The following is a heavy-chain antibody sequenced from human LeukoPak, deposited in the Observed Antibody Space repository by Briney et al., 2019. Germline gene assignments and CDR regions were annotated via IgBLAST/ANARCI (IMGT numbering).Heavy chain of an antibody. CDR2: PNYSGST. CDR1: GGTISSYH. V-gene: IGHV4-59*08. J-gene: IGHJ6*02. D-gene: IGHD3-10*01. CDR3: ARHERSWYYYGSGSYYNYYYYYGMDV. Sequence: SETLSLTCTRYGGTISSYHWSWLRQPPGKGLMWFRYPNYSGSTNYLTALKSRVTISVDTSKNQFSLKLSSVTGADTALYYCARHERSWYYYGSGSYYNYYYYYGMDVWGQGTTVTVAS.